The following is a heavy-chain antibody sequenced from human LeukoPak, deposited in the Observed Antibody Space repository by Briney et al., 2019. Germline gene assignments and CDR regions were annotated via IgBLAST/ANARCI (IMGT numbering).Heavy chain of an antibody. CDR2: IYYTGST. V-gene: IGHV4-39*01. D-gene: IGHD6-19*01. J-gene: IGHJ4*02. CDR3: AVGGAVAGTHD. CDR1: GGSISSSGYY. Sequence: SETLSLTCTVSGGSISSSGYYWGWIRQPPGKGLEWIGSIYYTGSTYYNPSLKSRLTISVDTSKNQFSLRLSSVTAADAAVYYCAVGGAVAGTHDWGQGTLVTVSS.